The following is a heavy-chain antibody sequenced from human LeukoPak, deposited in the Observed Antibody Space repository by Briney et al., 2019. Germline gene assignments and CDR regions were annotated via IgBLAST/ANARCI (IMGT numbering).Heavy chain of an antibody. D-gene: IGHD3-10*01. V-gene: IGHV1-2*02. Sequence: ASVKVSCKASGYTFTGYYMHWVRQAPGQGLEWMGWINPNSGGINYAQKFQGRVTMTRDTSISTAYMELSRLRSDDTAVYYCARLTYYYGSGNVSWGQGTLVTVSS. CDR1: GYTFTGYY. CDR2: INPNSGGI. CDR3: ARLTYYYGSGNVS. J-gene: IGHJ4*02.